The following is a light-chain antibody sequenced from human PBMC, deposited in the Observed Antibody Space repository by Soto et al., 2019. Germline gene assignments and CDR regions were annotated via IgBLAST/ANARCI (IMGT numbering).Light chain of an antibody. CDR1: GSNVGDNS. CDR3: GAWDDRLTAYV. CDR2: DNY. J-gene: IGLJ1*01. V-gene: IGLV1-51*01. Sequence: QSVLTQPPSLSAAPGQEVTISCSGSGSNVGDNSVSWYQQLPGTAPKLLIYDNYKRPSGIPARFSGSKSGTSASLGITGRQTGDESDYYCGAWDDRLTAYVFGSGTKLTVL.